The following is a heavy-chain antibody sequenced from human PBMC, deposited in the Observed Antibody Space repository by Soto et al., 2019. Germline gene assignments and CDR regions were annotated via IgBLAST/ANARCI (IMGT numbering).Heavy chain of an antibody. V-gene: IGHV3-30*18. Sequence: GGSLRLSCASSGFTFSSYGMHLVRQAPGKGLEWVAVISYDGSNKYYADSVKGRFTISRDNSKNTLYLQMNSLRAEDTAVYYCAKDFVAAAAGSYWYFDLWGRGTLVTVSS. D-gene: IGHD6-13*01. J-gene: IGHJ2*01. CDR2: ISYDGSNK. CDR3: AKDFVAAAAGSYWYFDL. CDR1: GFTFSSYG.